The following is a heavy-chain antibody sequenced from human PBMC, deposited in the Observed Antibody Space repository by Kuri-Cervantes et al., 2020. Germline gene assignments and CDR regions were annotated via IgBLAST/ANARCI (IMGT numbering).Heavy chain of an antibody. CDR1: GFTFSSYA. D-gene: IGHD3-3*01. J-gene: IGHJ3*02. Sequence: GESLKISCAASGFTFSSYAMSWVRQAPGKGLEWVAVISYDGSNKYYADSVKGRFTISRDNAKNSLYLQMNNLRAEDTAIYYCARGVCAGCAFEIWGQGTMVTVSS. CDR2: ISYDGSNK. CDR3: ARGVCAGCAFEI. V-gene: IGHV3-30-3*01.